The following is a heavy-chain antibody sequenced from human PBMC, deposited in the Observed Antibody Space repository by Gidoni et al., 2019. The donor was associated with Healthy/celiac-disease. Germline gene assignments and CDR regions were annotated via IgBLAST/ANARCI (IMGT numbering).Heavy chain of an antibody. D-gene: IGHD5-18*01. CDR1: GGSFSGYY. CDR3: ARVSFGQLWSQSAFDY. J-gene: IGHJ4*02. CDR2: IKHSGST. Sequence: QVQLQQWGAGLLKPSETLSLTCAVYGGSFSGYYWSWIRQPPGKGLEWIGEIKHSGSTNYNPSLKSRVTISVDTSKNQFSLKLSSVTAADTAVYYCARVSFGQLWSQSAFDYWGQGTLVTVSS. V-gene: IGHV4-34*01.